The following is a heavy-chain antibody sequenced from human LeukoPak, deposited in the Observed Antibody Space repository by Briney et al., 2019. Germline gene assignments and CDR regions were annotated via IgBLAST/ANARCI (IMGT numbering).Heavy chain of an antibody. CDR1: GGSFSGYY. CDR2: INHSGST. D-gene: IGHD5-18*01. CDR3: ARGLGGYSYGHYYYGMDV. Sequence: PSETLSLTCSVHGGSFSGYYWNWIRQPPGKGQDWIGEINHSGSTNYNPSLKRRVTISVDTSKNQFSLKLSSVTAADTAVYYCARGLGGYSYGHYYYGMDVWGQGTTVTVSS. J-gene: IGHJ6*02. V-gene: IGHV4-34*01.